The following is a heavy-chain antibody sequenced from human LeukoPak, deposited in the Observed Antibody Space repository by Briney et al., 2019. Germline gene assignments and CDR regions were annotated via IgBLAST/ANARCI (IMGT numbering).Heavy chain of an antibody. Sequence: SETLSLTCTVSGGSISSYYWSWIRQPPGKGLEWIGYIYYSGSTNYNPSLKSRVTISVDTSKNQFSLKLSSVTAADTAVYYCARVPLIGVRGVMVFDYWGQGTLVTVSS. V-gene: IGHV4-59*01. CDR2: IYYSGST. J-gene: IGHJ4*02. CDR3: ARVPLIGVRGVMVFDY. D-gene: IGHD3-10*01. CDR1: GGSISSYY.